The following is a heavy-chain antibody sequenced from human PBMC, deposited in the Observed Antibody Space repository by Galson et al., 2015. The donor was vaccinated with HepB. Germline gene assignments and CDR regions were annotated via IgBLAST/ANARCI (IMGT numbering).Heavy chain of an antibody. CDR3: ARSRGSYGYKVRFDY. CDR2: IKQDGSEK. V-gene: IGHV3-7*01. Sequence: SLRLSCAASGFTFSSYWMSWVRQAPGKGLEWVANIKQDGSEKYYVDSVKGRFTISRDNAKNSLYLQMNSLRAEDTAVYYCARSRGSYGYKVRFDYWGQGTLVTVSS. CDR1: GFTFSSYW. J-gene: IGHJ4*02. D-gene: IGHD5-18*01.